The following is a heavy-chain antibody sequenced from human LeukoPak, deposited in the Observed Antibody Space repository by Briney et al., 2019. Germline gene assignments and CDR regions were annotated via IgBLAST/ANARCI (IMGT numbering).Heavy chain of an antibody. CDR3: ARDQSSYTSSSYFDP. CDR1: DDSISSYF. Sequence: SETLSLTCTVSDDSISSYFWSWVRQPPGKGLEWNGYIYHSGVTHYNPSLKSRVTISVDTTKNQFSLKLSSVTAADTAVYYCARDQSSYTSSSYFDPWGQGALVTVSS. V-gene: IGHV4-59*01. J-gene: IGHJ5*02. D-gene: IGHD6-6*01. CDR2: IYHSGVT.